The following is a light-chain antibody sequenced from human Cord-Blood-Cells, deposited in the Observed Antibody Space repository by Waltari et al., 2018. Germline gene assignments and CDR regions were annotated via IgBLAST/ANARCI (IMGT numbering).Light chain of an antibody. CDR2: EGS. Sequence: QSALTQPASVSGSPGQSITISCTGTRSDVGSYNLVSWYQQHPGKAPKRMIYEGSKRPSGVSNRFSGSKSGNTASLTISGLQAEDEADYYCCSYAGSWVFGGGTKLTVL. CDR3: CSYAGSWV. CDR1: RSDVGSYNL. J-gene: IGLJ3*02. V-gene: IGLV2-23*01.